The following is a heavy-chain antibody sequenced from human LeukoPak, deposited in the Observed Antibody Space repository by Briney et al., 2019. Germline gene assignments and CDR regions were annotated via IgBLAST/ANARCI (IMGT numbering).Heavy chain of an antibody. Sequence: GESLRLSCAASGFIFSTFGMHWVRQAPGKGLEWVAFIQFDGSDEHYADSVKGRFTISRDNSKNTLYLQMNSLRTEDTSVYYCAEDQQLQPFHYWGQGTLVTVSS. V-gene: IGHV3-30*02. CDR1: GFIFSTFG. CDR2: IQFDGSDE. J-gene: IGHJ4*02. CDR3: AEDQQLQPFHY. D-gene: IGHD2-2*01.